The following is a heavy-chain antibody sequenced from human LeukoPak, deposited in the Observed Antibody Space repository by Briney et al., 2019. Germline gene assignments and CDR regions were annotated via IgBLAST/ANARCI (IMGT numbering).Heavy chain of an antibody. V-gene: IGHV3-53*01. CDR1: GFTVITND. Sequence: GGSLRLSCAASGFTVITNDMTWVRQAPGKGLEWVSVLYSDGNTKYADSVKGRFTISRDNSKNTLDLQMNSLRAEDTAVYYCAKGWNTYYMDVWGKGTTVTVSS. D-gene: IGHD1/OR15-1a*01. J-gene: IGHJ6*03. CDR2: LYSDGNT. CDR3: AKGWNTYYMDV.